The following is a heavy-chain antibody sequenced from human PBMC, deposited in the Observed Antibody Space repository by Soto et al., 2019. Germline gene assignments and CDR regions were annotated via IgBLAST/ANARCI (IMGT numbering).Heavy chain of an antibody. Sequence: QVQLVESGGGVVQPGRSLRLSCAASGFTFSSYGMHWVRQAPGKGLEWVAVISYDGSNKYYADSVKGRFTISRDNSKNPLYLQMNSLRAEDTAVYYCAKDNMVDLYYFDYWGQGTLVTVSS. CDR3: AKDNMVDLYYFDY. D-gene: IGHD3-10*01. V-gene: IGHV3-30*18. J-gene: IGHJ4*02. CDR2: ISYDGSNK. CDR1: GFTFSSYG.